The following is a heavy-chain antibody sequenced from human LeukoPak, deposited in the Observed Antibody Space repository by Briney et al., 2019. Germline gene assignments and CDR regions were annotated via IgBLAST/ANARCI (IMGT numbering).Heavy chain of an antibody. Sequence: GGSLRLSCAASGFTFSDYYMGWIRQAPGKGLEWVSYISSSSSYTNYADSVKGRFTISRDNAKNSLYLQMNSLRAEDTAVYYCARDEQWINYAFDIWGQGTMVTVSS. CDR1: GFTFSDYY. D-gene: IGHD6-19*01. J-gene: IGHJ3*02. CDR2: ISSSSSYT. V-gene: IGHV3-11*06. CDR3: ARDEQWINYAFDI.